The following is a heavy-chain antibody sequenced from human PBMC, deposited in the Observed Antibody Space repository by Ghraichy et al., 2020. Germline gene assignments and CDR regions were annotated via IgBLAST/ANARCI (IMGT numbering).Heavy chain of an antibody. D-gene: IGHD5-18*01. V-gene: IGHV1-69*13. J-gene: IGHJ3*02. CDR2: IIPIFGTA. Sequence: SVKVSCKASGGTFSSYAISWVRQAPGQGLEWMGGIIPIFGTANYAQKFQGRVTITADESTSTAYMELSSLRSEDTAVYYCARTPGYSYADDAFDIWGQGTMVTVSS. CDR3: ARTPGYSYADDAFDI. CDR1: GGTFSSYA.